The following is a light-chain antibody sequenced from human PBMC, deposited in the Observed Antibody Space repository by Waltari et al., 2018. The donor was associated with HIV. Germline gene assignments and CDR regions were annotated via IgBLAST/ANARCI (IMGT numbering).Light chain of an antibody. Sequence: DIQMTQSPSTLSASVGDRVTITCRASQTISNWLAWYQQKPGKAPKLLTYKASSLKSGVPSRFSGSGSGTEFTLSISSLQPDDFATYYCQQYNTYWTFGQGTKVEI. CDR3: QQYNTYWT. V-gene: IGKV1-5*03. CDR2: KAS. J-gene: IGKJ1*01. CDR1: QTISNW.